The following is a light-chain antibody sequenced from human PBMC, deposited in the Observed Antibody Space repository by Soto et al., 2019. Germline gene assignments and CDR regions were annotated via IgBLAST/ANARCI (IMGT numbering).Light chain of an antibody. J-gene: IGLJ1*01. CDR1: SSDVGSYNL. CDR3: YSYAGENLSV. Sequence: QSVLTQPASVSASPGQSITIPCTGTSSDVGSYNLVSWFQQHPGKVPKLLIYEGTKRPSGLSDRFSGSKSGTTASLTTSGLQAEDEAHYYCYSYAGENLSVFGTGTKVTVL. CDR2: EGT. V-gene: IGLV2-23*01.